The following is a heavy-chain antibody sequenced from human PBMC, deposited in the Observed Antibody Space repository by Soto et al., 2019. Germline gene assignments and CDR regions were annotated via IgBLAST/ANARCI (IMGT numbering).Heavy chain of an antibody. D-gene: IGHD5-18*01. Sequence: QVQLLEAGGGVVQPGRSLRLSCAASGFSFSSYGMHWVRQAPGKGLEWMALISYEGRNKYYADSVRGRFTISRDNSKNTLDLQMNSLSAEDTSTYYCASDRVGYSSWGQGTRVTGSS. CDR2: ISYEGRNK. J-gene: IGHJ4*02. CDR1: GFSFSSYG. V-gene: IGHV3-30*03. CDR3: ASDRVGYSS.